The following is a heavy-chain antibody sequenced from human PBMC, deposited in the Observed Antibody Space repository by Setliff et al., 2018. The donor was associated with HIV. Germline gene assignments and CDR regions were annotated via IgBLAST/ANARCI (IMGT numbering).Heavy chain of an antibody. J-gene: IGHJ6*03. CDR2: INPNRGNT. Sequence: GASVKVSCKASGYTFTGYYMHWVRQAPGQGLEWMGWINPNRGNTGYAQRFQGRVTITRNTSISTAYMELSSLRSEDTAVYYCARGPYKHSGRTTYYYYMDVWGKGTTVTVSS. D-gene: IGHD1-26*01. CDR3: ARGPYKHSGRTTYYYYMDV. V-gene: IGHV1-8*03. CDR1: GYTFTGYY.